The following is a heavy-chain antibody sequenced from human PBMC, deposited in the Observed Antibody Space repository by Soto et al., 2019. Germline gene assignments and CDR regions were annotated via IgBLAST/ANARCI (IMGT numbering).Heavy chain of an antibody. D-gene: IGHD4-17*01. CDR1: GGCVSSSSYS. Sequence: PSETLSLTCSVSGGCVSSSSYSWGWIRQSPGKGLEGIGTMYSSENTYYNPSLLSRVTISVDPSKNEFSLRLSCVTAADTAVYYCAKLPWADYGGIFDPWGQGTLVTGSS. CDR2: MYSSENT. V-gene: IGHV4-39*07. CDR3: AKLPWADYGGIFDP. J-gene: IGHJ5*02.